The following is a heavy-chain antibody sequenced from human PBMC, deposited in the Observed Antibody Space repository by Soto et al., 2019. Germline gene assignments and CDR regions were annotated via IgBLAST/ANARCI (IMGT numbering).Heavy chain of an antibody. CDR2: INHSGST. J-gene: IGHJ2*01. Sequence: PSESLSLTCAVYGWSFSDYYWSWIRQPPGKGLEWIGEINHSGSTNYNPSLKSRVTISVDTSKHQLSLKLSSVTAEDTAVYYCARAGRIRRTDWYFELWGRGNMVTVSS. CDR3: ARAGRIRRTDWYFEL. V-gene: IGHV4-34*01. D-gene: IGHD2-15*01. CDR1: GWSFSDYY.